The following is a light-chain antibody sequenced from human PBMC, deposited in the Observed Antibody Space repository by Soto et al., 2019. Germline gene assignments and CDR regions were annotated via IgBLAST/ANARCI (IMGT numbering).Light chain of an antibody. Sequence: PLTQSPSSLSASVGDRVTITCRASQGISSCLAWYQQKPGKAPKLLIYAASTLQSGVPSRFSGSRSGTDFTLTVSSLQPEDFATYYCQQLNSYPPWTFGQGTKVEIK. J-gene: IGKJ1*01. CDR1: QGISSC. CDR3: QQLNSYPPWT. V-gene: IGKV1-9*01. CDR2: AAS.